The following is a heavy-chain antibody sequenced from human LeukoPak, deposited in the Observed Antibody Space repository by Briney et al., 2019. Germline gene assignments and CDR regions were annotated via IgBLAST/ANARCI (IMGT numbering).Heavy chain of an antibody. V-gene: IGHV3-20*04. D-gene: IGHD3-22*01. CDR1: GFTFDDYG. Sequence: GGSLRLSCAASGFTFDDYGMSWVRQALGKGLEWVSGINWNGGSTGYADSVKGRFTISRDNAKNSLYLQMNSLRAEDTALYYCARANYYDSSGYPVPFDPWGQGTLVTVSS. CDR3: ARANYYDSSGYPVPFDP. CDR2: INWNGGST. J-gene: IGHJ5*02.